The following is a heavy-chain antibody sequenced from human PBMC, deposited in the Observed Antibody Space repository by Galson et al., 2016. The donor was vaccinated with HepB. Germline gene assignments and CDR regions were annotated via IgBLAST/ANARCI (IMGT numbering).Heavy chain of an antibody. D-gene: IGHD1-26*01. Sequence: SLRLSCAASGFTFSGYGMHWVRQAPGKGLEWVAADSMDGRRKFYADSVQGRVTISRDTSNNVLFLQMTRLRADDAAVYYCAKGPEYGPPVGCSVDYWGQGTLVSVSS. J-gene: IGHJ4*02. CDR1: GFTFSGYG. CDR3: AKGPEYGPPVGCSVDY. CDR2: DSMDGRRK. V-gene: IGHV3-30*18.